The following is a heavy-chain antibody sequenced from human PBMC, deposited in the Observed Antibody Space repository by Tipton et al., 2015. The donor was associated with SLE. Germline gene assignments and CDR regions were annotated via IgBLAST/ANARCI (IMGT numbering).Heavy chain of an antibody. J-gene: IGHJ3*02. CDR3: VKDGYDNAFDI. CDR2: ISSNGGST. D-gene: IGHD5-12*01. Sequence: SLRLSCSASGFTFSSYAMHWVRQGPGKGLEYVSAISSNGGSTYYADSVKGRFTISRDNSKNTLYLQMSSLRAEDTAVYYCVKDGYDNAFDIWGQGTMVTVSS. V-gene: IGHV3-64D*08. CDR1: GFTFSSYA.